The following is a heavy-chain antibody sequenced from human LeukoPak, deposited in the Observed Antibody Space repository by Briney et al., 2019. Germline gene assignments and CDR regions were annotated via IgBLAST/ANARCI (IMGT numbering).Heavy chain of an antibody. CDR1: GYSFTSYW. Sequence: GESLKISCKGSGYSFTSYWIGWVRQMPGKGLEWMGIIYPGDSDTRYSPPFQGQVTISADKPISTAYLQWSSLKASDTAMYYCARLRVGSSSYNWFDPWGQGTLVTVSS. CDR3: ARLRVGSSSYNWFDP. V-gene: IGHV5-51*01. J-gene: IGHJ5*02. D-gene: IGHD6-13*01. CDR2: IYPGDSDT.